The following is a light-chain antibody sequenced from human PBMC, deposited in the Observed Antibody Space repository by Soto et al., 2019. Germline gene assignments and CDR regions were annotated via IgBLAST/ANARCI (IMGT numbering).Light chain of an antibody. CDR3: QSYDRSLTGVV. CDR1: GSNIGSNYD. J-gene: IGLJ2*01. CDR2: GNS. Sequence: QSVLTQPPSVSGAPGQRVTISCTGSGSNIGSNYDVHWYQQIPGTAPRLVIYGNSNRPSGVPDRFSGSKSGSSGSLAITGLQAEDEAYYYCQSYDRSLTGVVFGGGTKVTV. V-gene: IGLV1-40*01.